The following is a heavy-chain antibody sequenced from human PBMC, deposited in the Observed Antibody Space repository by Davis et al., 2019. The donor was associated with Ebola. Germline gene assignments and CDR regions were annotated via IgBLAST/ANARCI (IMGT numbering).Heavy chain of an antibody. D-gene: IGHD1-26*01. V-gene: IGHV3-73*01. CDR3: TKQKLGSGSFDY. Sequence: GESLKISCAASGFTFSASPIHWVRQASGKGLEWVGRIRDKGNNYATAYAASVKGRFTISRDDSKNAAYVEMNSLQTEDTAVYFCTKQKLGSGSFDYWSQGIMVTVSS. J-gene: IGHJ4*01. CDR1: GFTFSASP. CDR2: IRDKGNNYAT.